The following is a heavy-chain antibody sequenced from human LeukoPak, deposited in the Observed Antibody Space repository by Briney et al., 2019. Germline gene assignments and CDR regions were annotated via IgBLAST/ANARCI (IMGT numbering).Heavy chain of an antibody. CDR3: ATVGSTNWYPFRDY. J-gene: IGHJ4*02. CDR1: GYTFTSYD. CDR2: MNPNSGNT. D-gene: IGHD6-13*01. V-gene: IGHV1-8*03. Sequence: ASVKVSCKASGYTFTSYDINWVRQATGQGLEWMGWMNPNSGNTGYAQKFQGRVTITRNTSISTAYMELSSLRSEDTAVYYCATVGSTNWYPFRDYWGQGALVTVSS.